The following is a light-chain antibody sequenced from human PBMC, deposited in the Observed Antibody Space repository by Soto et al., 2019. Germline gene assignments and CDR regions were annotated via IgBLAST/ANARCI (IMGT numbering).Light chain of an antibody. Sequence: DIQMTQSPSSVSAFVGDSVSITCRASQDISTWLAWFQQKPGEAPKLLIYAASSLQSGVPSRFSGSGSGTDFTLTISSLQPEDFATYYCQQANSFPITFGQGTRLEIK. V-gene: IGKV1D-12*01. CDR2: AAS. CDR3: QQANSFPIT. J-gene: IGKJ5*01. CDR1: QDISTW.